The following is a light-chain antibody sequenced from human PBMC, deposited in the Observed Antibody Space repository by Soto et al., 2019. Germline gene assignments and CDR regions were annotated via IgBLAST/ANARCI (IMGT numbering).Light chain of an antibody. CDR1: QSIGSN. CDR3: QQYNAWPPIT. J-gene: IGKJ5*01. V-gene: IGKV3-15*01. CDR2: GAS. Sequence: EIVMTQSPATLSVSPGERATPSCRASQSIGSNLAWYQQKPGQAPRLLIYGASTRATGIPARFSGSGSGTEFTLTISSLQSEDFAIYYCQQYNAWPPITFGQGTRLEIK.